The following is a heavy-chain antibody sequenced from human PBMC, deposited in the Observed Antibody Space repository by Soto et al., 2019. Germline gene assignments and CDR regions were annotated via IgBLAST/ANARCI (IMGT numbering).Heavy chain of an antibody. J-gene: IGHJ5*02. CDR3: ARAPAPYSSSWSLGVNRGNWFDP. CDR2: IYHSGST. V-gene: IGHV4-4*02. D-gene: IGHD6-13*01. CDR1: SGSISSSNW. Sequence: SETLSLTCAVSSGSISSSNWWSWVRQPPGKGLEWIGEIYHSGSTNYNPSLKSRVTISVDKSKNQFSLKLSSVTAADTAVYYCARAPAPYSSSWSLGVNRGNWFDPWGQGTLVTVSS.